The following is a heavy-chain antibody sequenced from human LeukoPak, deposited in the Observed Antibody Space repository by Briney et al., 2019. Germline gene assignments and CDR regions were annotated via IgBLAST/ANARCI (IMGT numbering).Heavy chain of an antibody. D-gene: IGHD3-22*01. CDR3: ARDLGYYDSSGYF. Sequence: ASVKVSCKASGYTFTTYGISWVRQAPGQGLQWMGWINPNNGSTDYVQKIQGRVTMTTDTSTSTAYMELRSLRSDDTAVYYCARDLGYYDSSGYFWGQGTMVTVSS. CDR1: GYTFTTYG. J-gene: IGHJ4*02. V-gene: IGHV1-18*01. CDR2: INPNNGST.